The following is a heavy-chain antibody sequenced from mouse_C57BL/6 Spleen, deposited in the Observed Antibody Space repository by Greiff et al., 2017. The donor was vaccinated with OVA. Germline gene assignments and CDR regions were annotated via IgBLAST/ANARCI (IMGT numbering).Heavy chain of an antibody. J-gene: IGHJ1*03. Sequence: QVHVKQPGAELVMPGASVKLSCKASGYTFTSYWMHWVKQRPGQGLEWIGEIDPSDSYTNYNQKFKGKSTLTVDKSSSTAYMQLSSLTSEDSAVYYCARPCYYGSSYWYFDVWGTGTTVTVSS. CDR1: GYTFTSYW. D-gene: IGHD1-1*01. CDR3: ARPCYYGSSYWYFDV. CDR2: IDPSDSYT. V-gene: IGHV1-69*01.